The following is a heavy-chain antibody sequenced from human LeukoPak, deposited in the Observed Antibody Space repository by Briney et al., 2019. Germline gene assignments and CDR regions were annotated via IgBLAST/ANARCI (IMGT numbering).Heavy chain of an antibody. Sequence: GGSLRLSCAASGFTFSNYAMSWVRQAPGKGLEWVSGISGSGVMTYYADSVKGRFTISRDNSKNTLYLRMNSLRAEDTAVYYCARDREMATIKILFDYWGQGTLVTVSS. J-gene: IGHJ4*02. D-gene: IGHD5-24*01. CDR3: ARDREMATIKILFDY. CDR1: GFTFSNYA. V-gene: IGHV3-23*01. CDR2: ISGSGVMT.